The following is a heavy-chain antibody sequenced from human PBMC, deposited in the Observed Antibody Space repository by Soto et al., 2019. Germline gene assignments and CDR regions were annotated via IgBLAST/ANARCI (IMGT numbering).Heavy chain of an antibody. D-gene: IGHD6-19*01. CDR3: WSRGSGWEYYYYHMDV. Sequence: SENRCLTYAVYGGSFSGYYWSGIRQPPGKGLEWIGEINHSGSTNYNPSLKSRVTISVDTSKNQFSLKLSSVTAADTAVYYCWSRGSGWEYYYYHMDVWGKGPRSP. CDR1: GGSFSGYY. J-gene: IGHJ6*03. CDR2: INHSGST. V-gene: IGHV4-34*01.